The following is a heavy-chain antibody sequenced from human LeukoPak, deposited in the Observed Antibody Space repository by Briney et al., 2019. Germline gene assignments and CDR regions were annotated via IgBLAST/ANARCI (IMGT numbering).Heavy chain of an antibody. CDR1: GGTFISYA. J-gene: IGHJ4*02. CDR3: ARANNWNYALGY. CDR2: IIPIFGTA. V-gene: IGHV1-69*13. D-gene: IGHD1-7*01. Sequence: SVKVSCKASGGTFISYAISWVRQAPGQGLEWMGGIIPIFGTANYAQKFQGRVTITADESTSTAYMELSSLRSEDTAMYYCARANNWNYALGYWGQGTLVTVSS.